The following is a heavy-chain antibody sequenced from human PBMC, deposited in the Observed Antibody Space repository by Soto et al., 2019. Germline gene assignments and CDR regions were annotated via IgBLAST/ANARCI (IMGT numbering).Heavy chain of an antibody. J-gene: IGHJ2*01. CDR3: ARGERFFDL. CDR2: ISYDGSNK. CDR1: GFTFSSYA. Sequence: QVQLVESGGGVVQPGRSLRLSCAASGFTFSSYAMHWVRQARGKGLEWVAVISYDGSNKYSADSVKGRFTISRDNSKSTLYLQMNSLRAEDTAVYYCARGERFFDLWGRGTLVTVSS. V-gene: IGHV3-30-3*01.